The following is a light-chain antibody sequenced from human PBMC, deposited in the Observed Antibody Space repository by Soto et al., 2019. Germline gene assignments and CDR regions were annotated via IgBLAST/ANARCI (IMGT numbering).Light chain of an antibody. CDR1: QSVSSY. CDR3: QQRSSWPLLWT. J-gene: IGKJ4*01. V-gene: IGKV3-11*01. CDR2: DAS. Sequence: EIVLTQSPATLSLSPGERATLSCSASQSVSSYLAWYQQKPGQAPRLLIYDASNRATGIPARFSGSGSGTDFTLTISSLEPEDFAVYYCQQRSSWPLLWTFGGGTKVEIK.